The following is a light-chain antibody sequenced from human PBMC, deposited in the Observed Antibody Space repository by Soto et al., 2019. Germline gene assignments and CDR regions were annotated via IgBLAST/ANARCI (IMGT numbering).Light chain of an antibody. CDR1: TGAVTSGHF. Sequence: QTVVTQEPSLTVSPGGTVTLTCGSSTGAVTSGHFPYWFQQKPGQAPRTLIYDVTNKHPWTPARFSGSLLGGKAALTLSGAQPEDEAEYYCSLFYSGIVVFGGGTKLTVL. J-gene: IGLJ2*01. CDR2: DVT. CDR3: SLFYSGIVV. V-gene: IGLV7-46*01.